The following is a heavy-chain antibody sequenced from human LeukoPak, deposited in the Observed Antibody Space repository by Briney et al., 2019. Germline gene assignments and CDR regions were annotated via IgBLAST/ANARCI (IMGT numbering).Heavy chain of an antibody. CDR1: GYTFTSYG. CDR3: ARVLSSGVAIAV. D-gene: IGHD6-19*01. V-gene: IGHV1-18*01. CDR2: IGAYNGNT. J-gene: IGHJ3*01. Sequence: ASVKVSCKASGYTFTSYGISWVRQAPGQGLEWMGWIGAYNGNTNYAQKLQGRVTMTTDTSTSTAYMEPRSLRSDDTAVYYCARVLSSGVAIAVWGQGTMVTVSS.